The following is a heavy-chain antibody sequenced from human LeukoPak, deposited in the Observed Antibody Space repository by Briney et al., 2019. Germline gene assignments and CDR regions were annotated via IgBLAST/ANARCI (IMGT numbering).Heavy chain of an antibody. V-gene: IGHV1-69*01. D-gene: IGHD3-9*01. CDR3: ARTLGPDTLTGYYAAGLNWLDP. J-gene: IGHJ5*02. CDR2: VFPILGTR. CDR1: GDTFGIYA. Sequence: SLKVSFTTSGDTFGIYAFMWVRQAPGQGLEWMGGVFPILGTRNYAEKFRGRVTLTAEESTVTAYMELSSLTSDDTAVYYCARTLGPDTLTGYYAAGLNWLDPWGQGTLVIVSS.